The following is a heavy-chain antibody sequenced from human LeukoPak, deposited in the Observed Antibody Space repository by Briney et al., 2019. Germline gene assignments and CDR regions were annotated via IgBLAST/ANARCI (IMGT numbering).Heavy chain of an antibody. J-gene: IGHJ3*02. CDR3: AKDRYRPMDAFDI. CDR2: ISGSGGST. CDR1: GFTFSSYA. Sequence: PGGPLRLPCAASGFTFSSYAMSWVRQAPGKGLEWVSAISGSGGSTYYADSVKGRFTISRDNSKNTLYLQMNSLRAEDTAVYYCAKDRYRPMDAFDIWGQGTMVTVSS. V-gene: IGHV3-23*01. D-gene: IGHD1-1*01.